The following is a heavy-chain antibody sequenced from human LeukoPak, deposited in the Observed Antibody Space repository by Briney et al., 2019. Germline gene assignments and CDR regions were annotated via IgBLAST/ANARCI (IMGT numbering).Heavy chain of an antibody. CDR3: ARGKRYHSGSYYTDY. V-gene: IGHV1-8*03. CDR2: MNPNSANT. D-gene: IGHD3-10*01. Sequence: ASVKVSCKASGYTFTNYDINWVRQTTGQGLEWMGWMNPNSANTGYAQNFQGRVTITMNTSISTAYMDLSSLRSEDTAVYYCARGKRYHSGSYYTDYWGQGTLVTVSS. CDR1: GYTFTNYD. J-gene: IGHJ4*02.